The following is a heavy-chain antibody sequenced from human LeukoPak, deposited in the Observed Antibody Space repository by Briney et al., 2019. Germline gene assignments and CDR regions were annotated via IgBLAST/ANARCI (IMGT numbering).Heavy chain of an antibody. J-gene: IGHJ6*03. CDR2: IYYSGST. CDR3: ARDDTIFYYMDV. D-gene: IGHD3-9*01. CDR1: GGSISSYY. Sequence: PSETLSLTCTVSGGSISSYYWSWIRQPPGKGLEWIGYIYYSGSTNYNPSLKSRVTIPVDTSKNQFSLKLSSVTAADTAVYYCARDDTIFYYMDVWGKGTTVTVSS. V-gene: IGHV4-59*01.